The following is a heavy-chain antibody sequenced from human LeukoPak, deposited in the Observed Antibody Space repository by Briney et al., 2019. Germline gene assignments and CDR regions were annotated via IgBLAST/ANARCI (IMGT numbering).Heavy chain of an antibody. V-gene: IGHV3-30*18. CDR1: GFTFSSYG. CDR2: ISYDGSNK. J-gene: IGHJ4*02. CDR3: AKGRVSGMVRGVNDY. D-gene: IGHD3-10*01. Sequence: PGGSLRLSCAASGFTFSSYGMHWVRQAPGKGLEWVAVISYDGSNKYYADSVKGRFTISRDNSKNTLYLQMNSLRAEDTAVYYCAKGRVSGMVRGVNDYWGQGTLVTVSS.